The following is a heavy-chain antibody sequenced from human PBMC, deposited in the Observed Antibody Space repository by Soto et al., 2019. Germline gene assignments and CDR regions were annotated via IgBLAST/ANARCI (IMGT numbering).Heavy chain of an antibody. CDR2: INPSGGST. CDR3: ARVLIYDSSGYYSDY. Sequence: QVQLVQSGAEVKKPGASVKVSCKASGYTFTSYYMHWVRQAPEQGLEWMGIINPSGGSTRYAQKFQGRFTTTRDTSTRTVYMELSILRSEDTAVYYCARVLIYDSSGYYSDYWGQGTLVTVSS. D-gene: IGHD3-22*01. V-gene: IGHV1-46*01. J-gene: IGHJ4*02. CDR1: GYTFTSYY.